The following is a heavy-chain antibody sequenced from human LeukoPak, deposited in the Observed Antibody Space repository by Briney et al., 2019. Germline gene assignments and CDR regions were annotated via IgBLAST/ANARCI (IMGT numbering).Heavy chain of an antibody. D-gene: IGHD5-24*01. CDR1: GGTFSSYA. Sequence: SVKVSCKASGGTFSSYAISWVRQAPGQGLEWMGGIIPIFGTANYAQKFQGRVTITADESTSTAYMELSSLRSEDTAVYYCARPALPITRDGYNRGYYYYYYYMDVWGKGTTVTISS. V-gene: IGHV1-69*13. CDR3: ARPALPITRDGYNRGYYYYYYYMDV. J-gene: IGHJ6*03. CDR2: IIPIFGTA.